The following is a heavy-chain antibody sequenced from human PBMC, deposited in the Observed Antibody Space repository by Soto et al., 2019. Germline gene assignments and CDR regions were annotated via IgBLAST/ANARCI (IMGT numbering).Heavy chain of an antibody. CDR1: GFTFSNYA. J-gene: IGHJ4*02. CDR3: AREANGNTGSYDYLDF. CDR2: ISHDGGNI. Sequence: QVQLVESGGGVVQPGRSLRLSCAPSGFTFSNYAIHWVRQAPGRGLEWVAVISHDGGNIFYADSVKGRFTISRDNSMNSVYLQMNSVRGEDTAVYLCAREANGNTGSYDYLDFWGQGPLVTVSS. D-gene: IGHD3-10*01. V-gene: IGHV3-30-3*01.